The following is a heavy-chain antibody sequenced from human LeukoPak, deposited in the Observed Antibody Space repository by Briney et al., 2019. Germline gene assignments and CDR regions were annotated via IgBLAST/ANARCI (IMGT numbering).Heavy chain of an antibody. Sequence: PGGSLRLSCAASGFTFDDYAMHWVRQAPGKGLEWVSGISWNSGSIGYADSVKGRFTISRDNAKNSLYLQMNSLRAEDTALYYCAKDIASSWYYYFDYWGQGTLVTVSS. V-gene: IGHV3-9*01. CDR2: ISWNSGSI. CDR1: GFTFDDYA. J-gene: IGHJ4*02. D-gene: IGHD6-13*01. CDR3: AKDIASSWYYYFDY.